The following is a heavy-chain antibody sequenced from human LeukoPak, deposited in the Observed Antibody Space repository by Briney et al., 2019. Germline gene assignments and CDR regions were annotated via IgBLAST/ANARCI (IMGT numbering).Heavy chain of an antibody. CDR1: GFTFSGYS. CDR3: ARGGIYSQGFDY. D-gene: IGHD6-13*01. V-gene: IGHV3-21*01. Sequence: GGSLRLSCAASGFTFSGYSMNWVRQAPGKGLEWVSSISTTSDYIHYADSLKGRVAISRDNAKNSLYLQMNSLRAEDTAIYYCARGGIYSQGFDYWGQGSLVSVSS. CDR2: ISTTSDYI. J-gene: IGHJ4*02.